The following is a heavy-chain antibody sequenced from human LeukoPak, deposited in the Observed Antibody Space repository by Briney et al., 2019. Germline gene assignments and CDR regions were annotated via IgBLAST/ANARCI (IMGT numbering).Heavy chain of an antibody. Sequence: GASVKVSCKVSGYTLTELSMHWVRQAPGKGLEWMGGFDPEDGETIYAQKFQGRVTMTEDTSTDTAYMELSSLRSEDTAVYYCARVFRQWLDRPEQRHYYYMDVWGKGTTVTVSS. V-gene: IGHV1-24*01. CDR3: ARVFRQWLDRPEQRHYYYMDV. J-gene: IGHJ6*03. D-gene: IGHD6-19*01. CDR1: GYTLTELS. CDR2: FDPEDGET.